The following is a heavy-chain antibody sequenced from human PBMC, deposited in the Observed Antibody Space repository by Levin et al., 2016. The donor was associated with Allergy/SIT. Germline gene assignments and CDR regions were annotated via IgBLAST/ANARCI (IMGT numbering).Heavy chain of an antibody. CDR2: KWSWEHH. Sequence: GGSLRLSCAASGFIFNTYGFYWVRQAPGKGLEWVSSCKWSWEHHILRRLREGPIHHLQRQHQRFIVLEINSLRAEDTAVYFCVRAGQYYNSSGDYPPFDYWGQGTLVTVSS. D-gene: IGHD3-22*01. V-gene: IGHV3-23*01. CDR3: VRAGQYYNSSGDYPPFDY. CDR1: GFIFNTYG. J-gene: IGHJ4*02.